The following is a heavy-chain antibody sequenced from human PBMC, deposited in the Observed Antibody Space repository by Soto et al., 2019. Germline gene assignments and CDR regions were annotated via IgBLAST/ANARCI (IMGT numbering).Heavy chain of an antibody. CDR3: AASIGARPGYYYYGMDV. CDR1: GYSFTSYW. CDR2: IDTSDSYT. V-gene: IGHV5-10-1*01. D-gene: IGHD6-6*01. J-gene: IGHJ6*02. Sequence: PGESLKISCKGSGYSFTSYWISWVRQMPGKGLAWMGRIDTSDSYTNYSTSFQGHVTISADKSISTAYLQWSSLKAPDTAMYYCAASIGARPGYYYYGMDVWGQGTTVTVSS.